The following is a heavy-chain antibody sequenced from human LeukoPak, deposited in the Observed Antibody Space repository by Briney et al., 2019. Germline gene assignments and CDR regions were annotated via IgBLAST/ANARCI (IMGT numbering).Heavy chain of an antibody. CDR2: MNGSGDII. CDR1: GFTFRDYA. Sequence: PGGSLRLSCAASGFTFRDYAMSWVRQAPGKGLEWVSSMNGSGDIIHYADSVKGRFTISRDNSKNTLFLQMNSLRAEDTAVYYCAKVTRSSTWDMFFDYWGQGTLVTVSS. CDR3: AKVTRSSTWDMFFDY. D-gene: IGHD2-2*01. V-gene: IGHV3-23*01. J-gene: IGHJ4*02.